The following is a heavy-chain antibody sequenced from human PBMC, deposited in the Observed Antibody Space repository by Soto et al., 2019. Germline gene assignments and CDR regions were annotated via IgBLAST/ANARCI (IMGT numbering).Heavy chain of an antibody. CDR2: ISYDGSNK. D-gene: IGHD2-2*01. Sequence: GGSLRLSCAASGFTFSSYGMHWVRQAPGKGLEWVAVISYDGSNKYYADSVKGRFTISRDNSKNTLYLQMNSLRAEDTAVYYCAKDLGVVVPAALHYYYYGMDVWGQGTTVTVSS. CDR1: GFTFSSYG. V-gene: IGHV3-30*18. J-gene: IGHJ6*02. CDR3: AKDLGVVVPAALHYYYYGMDV.